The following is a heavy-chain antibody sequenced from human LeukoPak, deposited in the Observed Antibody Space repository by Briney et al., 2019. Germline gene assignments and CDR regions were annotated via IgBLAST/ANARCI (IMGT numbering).Heavy chain of an antibody. CDR1: GFSFSTKY. V-gene: IGHV3-53*01. D-gene: IGHD3-10*01. CDR2: LYSGSDT. J-gene: IGHJ2*01. CDR3: ARVGDHFHWYLDL. Sequence: GGSLRLSCAASGFSFSTKYMNWVRQAPGKGLEWVSILYSGSDTYYANSVKGRFTISRDSSKNILFLQMNDLRAEDTAVYYCARVGDHFHWYLDLWGRGTLVTVSS.